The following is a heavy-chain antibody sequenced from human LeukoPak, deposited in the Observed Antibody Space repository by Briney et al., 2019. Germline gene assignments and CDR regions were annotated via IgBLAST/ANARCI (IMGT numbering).Heavy chain of an antibody. CDR2: ISGSGGST. CDR3: IRHKPNNGYGNFDY. V-gene: IGHV3-23*01. Sequence: GGSLRLSCAASGFTFSSYAMSWVRQAPGKGLEWVSAISGSGGSTYYADSVKGRFTISRDDSKNMAYLQMNGLKTEDTAVYYCIRHKPNNGYGNFDYWGQGTLVTVSS. J-gene: IGHJ4*02. D-gene: IGHD5-12*01. CDR1: GFTFSSYA.